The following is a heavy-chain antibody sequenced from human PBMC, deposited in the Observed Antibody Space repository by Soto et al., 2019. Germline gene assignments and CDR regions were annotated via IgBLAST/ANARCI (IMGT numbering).Heavy chain of an antibody. V-gene: IGHV3-9*01. CDR2: ISWNSGSI. Sequence: GGSLRLSCAASGFTFDDYAMHWVRQAPGKGLEWVSGISWNSGSIGYADSVKGRFTISRDNAKNSLYLQMNSLRAEDTALYYCAKGGGSGSYSYPYYFDYWGQGTLVTVSS. J-gene: IGHJ4*02. CDR1: GFTFDDYA. D-gene: IGHD3-10*01. CDR3: AKGGGSGSYSYPYYFDY.